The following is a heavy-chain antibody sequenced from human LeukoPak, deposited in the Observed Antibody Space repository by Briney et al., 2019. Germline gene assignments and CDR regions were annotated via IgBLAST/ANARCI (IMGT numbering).Heavy chain of an antibody. CDR1: GGTFSSYA. D-gene: IGHD5-18*01. J-gene: IGHJ2*01. CDR2: IIPILGIA. V-gene: IGHV1-69*04. CDR3: ARGGYSYGDWYFDL. Sequence: SVKVSCKASGGTFSSYAISWVRQAPGQGLEWMGRIIPILGIANYAQKFQGRVTITADKSTSTAYMELSSLRSEDTAVYYCARGGYSYGDWYFDLWGRGTLVTVSS.